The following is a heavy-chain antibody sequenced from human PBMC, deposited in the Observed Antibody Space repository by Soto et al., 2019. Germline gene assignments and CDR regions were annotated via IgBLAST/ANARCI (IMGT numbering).Heavy chain of an antibody. J-gene: IGHJ6*02. CDR3: ARQRYYDILTGYHPYYYYGMDV. V-gene: IGHV1-69*13. CDR2: IIPIFGTA. Sequence: SVKVSCKASGGTFSSYAISWVRQAPGQGLEWMGGIIPIFGTANYAQKFQGRVTITADESTSTAYMELSSLRSEDTAVYYCARQRYYDILTGYHPYYYYGMDVWGQGTTVTVFS. CDR1: GGTFSSYA. D-gene: IGHD3-9*01.